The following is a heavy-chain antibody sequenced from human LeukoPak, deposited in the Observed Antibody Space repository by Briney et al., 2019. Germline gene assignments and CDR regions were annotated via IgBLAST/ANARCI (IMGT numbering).Heavy chain of an antibody. CDR3: ARSANSIFGVVPLDS. D-gene: IGHD3-3*01. V-gene: IGHV3-53*01. Sequence: GGSLRLSCAASGFTVNSNYMNWVRQAPGKGLEGVSVIYSGGSTYYADSVKGRFTISRDSSKNTLYLQMSSLRAEDTAVYYCARSANSIFGVVPLDSWGQGTLVTVSS. CDR1: GFTVNSNY. CDR2: IYSGGST. J-gene: IGHJ4*02.